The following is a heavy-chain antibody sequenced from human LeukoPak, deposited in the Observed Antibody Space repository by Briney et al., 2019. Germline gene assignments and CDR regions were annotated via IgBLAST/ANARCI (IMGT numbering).Heavy chain of an antibody. D-gene: IGHD2-2*01. CDR1: GGTFSSYA. CDR2: ISAYNGNT. Sequence: ASVKVSCKASGGTFSSYAISWVRQAPGQGLEWMGWISAYNGNTNYAQKLQGRVTMTTDTSTSTAYMELRSLRSDDTAVYYCARYLYPEYPHYYYYYGMDVWGQGTTVTVSS. CDR3: ARYLYPEYPHYYYYYGMDV. J-gene: IGHJ6*02. V-gene: IGHV1-18*01.